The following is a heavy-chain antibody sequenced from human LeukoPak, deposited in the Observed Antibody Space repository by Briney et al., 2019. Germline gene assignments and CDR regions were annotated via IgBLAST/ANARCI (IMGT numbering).Heavy chain of an antibody. J-gene: IGHJ4*02. CDR1: GGSISSGSYY. CDR3: ARGVTTIFGVVKNY. V-gene: IGHV4-61*02. CDR2: IYTSGST. Sequence: SETLSLTCTVSGGSISSGSYYWSWIRQPAGKGLEWIGRIYTSGSTNYNPSLKSRVTISVDMSKNQFSLKLSSVTAADTAVYYCARGVTTIFGVVKNYWGQGTLVTVSS. D-gene: IGHD3-3*01.